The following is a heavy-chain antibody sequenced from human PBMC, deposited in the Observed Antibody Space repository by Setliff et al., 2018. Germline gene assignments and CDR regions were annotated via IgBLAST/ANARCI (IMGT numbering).Heavy chain of an antibody. D-gene: IGHD3-3*02. CDR2: IDYSGST. J-gene: IGHJ6*04. V-gene: IGHV4-59*01. CDR3: ARDGLGAFSLRSMDV. Sequence: SETLSLTCAVYGGPFSGFYWSWIRQPPGKGLEWIGYIDYSGSTNYNPSLKSRVTISLDTSKNQFSLQLSSVTAADTAVYYCARDGLGAFSLRSMDVWGKGTTVTVSS. CDR1: GGPFSGFY.